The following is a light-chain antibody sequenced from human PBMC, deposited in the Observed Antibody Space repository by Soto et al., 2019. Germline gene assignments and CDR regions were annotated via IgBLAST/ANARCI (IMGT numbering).Light chain of an antibody. CDR2: GAS. J-gene: IGKJ2*01. V-gene: IGKV3-20*01. Sequence: EIVLTQSPGTLSLSPGERATLSCRASQRVSSSYLAWYQQKPGQAPRLLIYGASSRATSIPDRFSGSGSGTDFTLSISRLEPQDFAVYYCQQYGSSPLYTFGQGTKLEIK. CDR3: QQYGSSPLYT. CDR1: QRVSSSY.